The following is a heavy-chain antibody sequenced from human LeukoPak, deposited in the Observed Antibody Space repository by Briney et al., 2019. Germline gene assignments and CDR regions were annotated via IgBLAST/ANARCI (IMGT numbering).Heavy chain of an antibody. J-gene: IGHJ6*04. CDR2: TYYRSKWYN. CDR1: GDSFSSNSAA. CDR3: TCLYYGMDV. V-gene: IGHV6-1*01. Sequence: SQTLSLTCAISGDSFSSNSAAWNWLRQSPSRGLEWLGRTYYRSKWYNDYAVSVKSRITINPDTSKNQFSLQLNSVTPEDTAVYYCTCLYYGMDVWGKGTTVTVSS.